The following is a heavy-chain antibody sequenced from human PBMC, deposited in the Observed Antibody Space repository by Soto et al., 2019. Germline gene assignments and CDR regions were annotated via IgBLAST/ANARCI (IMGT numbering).Heavy chain of an antibody. CDR2: IYPGGSI. CDR1: GFTVSNTY. D-gene: IGHD3-10*01. J-gene: IGHJ5*02. V-gene: IGHV3-66*01. CDR3: ARGQNYFGSGNYYKPWFDP. Sequence: SGGSLRLSCAASGFTVSNTYMTWVRQAPGKGPEWVSVIYPGGSIYYADSVKGRFTISRDTSKSTVFLQMNGLRAEDTAVYYCARGQNYFGSGNYYKPWFDPWGQGTLVTVSS.